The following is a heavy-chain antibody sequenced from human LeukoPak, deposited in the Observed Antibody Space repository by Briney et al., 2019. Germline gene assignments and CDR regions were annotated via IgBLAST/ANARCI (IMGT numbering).Heavy chain of an antibody. V-gene: IGHV3-21*01. CDR3: ALGGSSKLDY. CDR2: ISSSSSYI. CDR1: GFMFNGYS. D-gene: IGHD1-26*01. Sequence: SGGSLRLSCAASGFMFNGYSMTWVRQAPGKGLEWVSSISSSSSYIYYADSVKGRFTISRDNAKNSLYLQMNSLRAEDTAVYYCALGGSSKLDYWGQGTLVTVSS. J-gene: IGHJ4*02.